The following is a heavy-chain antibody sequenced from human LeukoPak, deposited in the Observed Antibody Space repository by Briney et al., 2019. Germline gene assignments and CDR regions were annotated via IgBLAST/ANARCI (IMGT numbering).Heavy chain of an antibody. J-gene: IGHJ4*02. CDR2: IRRRAYGGAA. CDR3: SRNGLVDFDY. Sequence: GGSPRLSCTTSGFAFDDFAMSWVRQPAGKGLEWVGFIRRRAYGGAAEYAASVKGRFIISRDDSKGIAYLQMNSLKTEDTAVYYCSRNGLVDFDYWGQGSRVLVSP. V-gene: IGHV3-49*04. CDR1: GFAFDDFA.